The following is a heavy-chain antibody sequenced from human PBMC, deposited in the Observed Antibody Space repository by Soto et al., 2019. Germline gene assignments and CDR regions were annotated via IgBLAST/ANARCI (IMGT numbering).Heavy chain of an antibody. CDR1: GFSISADGVG. J-gene: IGHJ4*02. D-gene: IGHD2-15*01. CDR3: ARSRRRASCGGGNCYRFDT. Sequence: QITLKESGPTLVKPTQTLTLTCSCSGFSISADGVGVGWIRQPPGKALEWLAILYWDGDERYSPSLSSRHTITSDTXXTXVXPTMTTVAPVDPATYFCARSRRRASCGGGNCYRFDTGGQGTLVTVSS. V-gene: IGHV2-5*02. CDR2: LYWDGDE.